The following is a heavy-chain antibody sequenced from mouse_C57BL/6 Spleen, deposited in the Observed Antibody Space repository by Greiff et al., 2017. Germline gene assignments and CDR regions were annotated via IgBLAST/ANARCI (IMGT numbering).Heavy chain of an antibody. CDR2: IHPNSGST. CDR1: GYTFTSYW. CDR3: ARFYDGYYFDY. Sequence: QVQLQQSGAELVKPGASVKLSCKASGYTFTSYWMHWVKQRPGQGLEWIGMIHPNSGSTNYNEKFKSKATLTVDKSSSTAYMQLSSLTSEDSAVYYCARFYDGYYFDYWGQGTTLTVSS. J-gene: IGHJ2*01. V-gene: IGHV1-64*01. D-gene: IGHD2-3*01.